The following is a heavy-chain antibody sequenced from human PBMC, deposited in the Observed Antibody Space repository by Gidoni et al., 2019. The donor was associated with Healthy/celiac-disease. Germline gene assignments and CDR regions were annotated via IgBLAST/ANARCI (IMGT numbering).Heavy chain of an antibody. CDR2: ISSSSSYI. CDR3: ARARQQLRGVGAFDI. V-gene: IGHV3-21*01. Sequence: EVQLVESGVGLVKPGGSLSLSCAASGFTSSSYSMNWVRQAPGKGLEWFSAISSSSSYIYYADSVKGRFTISRDNAKNSLYLQMNSLRAEDTAVYYCARARQQLRGVGAFDIWGQGTMVTVSS. CDR1: GFTSSSYS. D-gene: IGHD6-13*01. J-gene: IGHJ3*02.